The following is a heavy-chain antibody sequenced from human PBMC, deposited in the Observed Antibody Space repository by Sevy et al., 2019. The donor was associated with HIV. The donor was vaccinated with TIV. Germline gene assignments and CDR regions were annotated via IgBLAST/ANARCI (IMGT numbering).Heavy chain of an antibody. Sequence: GGSLRLSCAASGFTFSSYGMHWVRQAPGKGLEWVAVISYDGSNKYYADSVKGRFTIPRDNSKNTLYLQMNSLRAEDTAVYYCAEDPTYYYDSSGYYYYYGMDVWGQGTTVTVSS. V-gene: IGHV3-30*18. D-gene: IGHD3-22*01. CDR3: AEDPTYYYDSSGYYYYYGMDV. CDR1: GFTFSSYG. J-gene: IGHJ6*02. CDR2: ISYDGSNK.